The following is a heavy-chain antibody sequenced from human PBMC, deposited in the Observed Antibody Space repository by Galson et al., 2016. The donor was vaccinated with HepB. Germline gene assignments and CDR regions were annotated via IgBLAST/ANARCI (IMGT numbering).Heavy chain of an antibody. D-gene: IGHD5-18*01. CDR3: ARDMGTVKYYYGMDV. Sequence: SLRLSCAASGFTFSTYGMHWVRQAPGKGLEWVAVIWYDGAKIYYADSVKGRFTSSRDNSKNTLYLQMNSMRAEDTAVYYCARDMGTVKYYYGMDVWGQGTTVTVS. V-gene: IGHV3-33*01. CDR1: GFTFSTYG. J-gene: IGHJ6*02. CDR2: IWYDGAKI.